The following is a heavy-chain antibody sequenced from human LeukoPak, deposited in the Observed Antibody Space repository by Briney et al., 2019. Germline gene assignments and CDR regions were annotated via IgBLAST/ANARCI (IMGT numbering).Heavy chain of an antibody. Sequence: GGSLRLSCAASGFTLSSYSMNWVRQAPGKGREWVSYISSSSTTIYYADSVKGRFTISRDNAKNSLYLQMNSLRAEDTAVYYCARGDYYYYYMDVWGKGTTVTVSS. CDR3: ARGDYYYYYMDV. V-gene: IGHV3-48*01. CDR1: GFTLSSYS. J-gene: IGHJ6*03. CDR2: ISSSSTTI.